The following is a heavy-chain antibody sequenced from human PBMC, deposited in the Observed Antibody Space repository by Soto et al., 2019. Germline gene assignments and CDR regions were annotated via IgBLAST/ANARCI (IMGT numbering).Heavy chain of an antibody. CDR2: INAGNGNT. J-gene: IGHJ6*02. CDR1: GYTFTSYA. Sequence: QVQLVQSGAEEKKPGASVKVSCKASGYTFTSYAMHWVRQAPGQRLEWMGWINAGNGNTKYSQKFQGRVTITRDTSESTAYMELSSLRSEDTAVYYCARDPSYYVMDVWGQGTTVTVSS. CDR3: ARDPSYYVMDV. V-gene: IGHV1-3*05.